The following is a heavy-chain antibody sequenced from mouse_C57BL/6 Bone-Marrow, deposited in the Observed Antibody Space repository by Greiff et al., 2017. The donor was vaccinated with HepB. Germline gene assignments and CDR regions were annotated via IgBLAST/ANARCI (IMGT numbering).Heavy chain of an antibody. CDR2: IYPGSGST. V-gene: IGHV1-55*01. Sequence: VQLQQPGAELVKPGASVKMSCKASGYTFTSYWITWVKQRPGQGLEWIGDIYPGSGSTNYNEKFKSKATLTVDTSSRPAYMQLSSLTSEDSAVYYCAGYGSSDFADRGQGTLVTVSA. CDR1: GYTFTSYW. D-gene: IGHD1-1*01. J-gene: IGHJ3*01. CDR3: AGYGSSDFAD.